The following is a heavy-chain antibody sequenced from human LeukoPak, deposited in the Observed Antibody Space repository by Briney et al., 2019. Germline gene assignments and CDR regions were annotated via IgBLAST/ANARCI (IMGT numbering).Heavy chain of an antibody. CDR1: GLTVSSNF. CDR2: ISGSGGST. V-gene: IGHV3-23*01. J-gene: IGHJ3*02. Sequence: GGSLRLSCAATGLTVSSNFMSWVRQAPGKGLEWVSAISGSGGSTYYADSVKGRFTISRDNSKNTLYLQMNSLRAEDTAVYSCAKDISGWYGSFAFDIWGQGTMVTVSS. CDR3: AKDISGWYGSFAFDI. D-gene: IGHD6-19*01.